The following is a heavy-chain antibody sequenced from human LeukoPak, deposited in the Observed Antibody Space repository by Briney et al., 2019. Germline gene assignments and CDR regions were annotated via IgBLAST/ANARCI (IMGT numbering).Heavy chain of an antibody. V-gene: IGHV3-23*01. CDR3: ARPDTRIVVLPAAIGV. Sequence: GGSLRLSCAAPGFTFSSYAMSWVRQAPGKGLEWVSAICGSGGSTYYADSVKGRFTISRDNSKNTLYLQMNSLRAEDTAVYYCARPDTRIVVLPAAIGVWGQGTLVTVSS. CDR1: GFTFSSYA. CDR2: ICGSGGST. J-gene: IGHJ4*02. D-gene: IGHD2-2*01.